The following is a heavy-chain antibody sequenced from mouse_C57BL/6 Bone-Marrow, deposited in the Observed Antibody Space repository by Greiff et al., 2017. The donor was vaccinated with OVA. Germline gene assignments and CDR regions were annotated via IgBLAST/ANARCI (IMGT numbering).Heavy chain of an antibody. J-gene: IGHJ2*01. Sequence: DVMLVESGGGLVKPGGSLKLSCAASGFTFSDYGMHWVRQAPEKGLEWVAYISSGSRTIYYADTVKGRFTISRDNAKNTLFLQMTSLRSEDTAMYYCARLTGLYYFDYWGQGTTLTVSS. CDR3: ARLTGLYYFDY. CDR1: GFTFSDYG. CDR2: ISSGSRTI. D-gene: IGHD4-1*01. V-gene: IGHV5-17*01.